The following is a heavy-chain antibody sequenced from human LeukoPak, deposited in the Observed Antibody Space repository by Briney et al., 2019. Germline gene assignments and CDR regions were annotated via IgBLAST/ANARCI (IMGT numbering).Heavy chain of an antibody. CDR2: INHIRST. D-gene: IGHD3-10*01. V-gene: IGHV4-34*01. CDR3: ARSPAGTTSHRGIFDY. CDR1: GCTFTDYY. J-gene: IGHJ4*02. Sequence: SETLSLTCAASGCTFTDYYRSWIRQPPGKGLEWIAEINHIRSTNYNPYLKSRVTISVDRSKNQFSLKLRSVTAAYSTVYYCARSPAGTTSHRGIFDYWGQGILVTVSS.